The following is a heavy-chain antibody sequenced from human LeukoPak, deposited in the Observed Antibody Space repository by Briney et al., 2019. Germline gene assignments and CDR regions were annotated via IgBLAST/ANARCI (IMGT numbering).Heavy chain of an antibody. Sequence: SVKVSCKASGGTFSSYAISWVRQAPGQGLEWMGGIIPIFGTANYAQKFQGRVTITADESTSTAYMELSSLRSEDTAVYYCARGDTAMVYYFDYWGHATLVTVSS. CDR3: ARGDTAMVYYFDY. V-gene: IGHV1-69*01. J-gene: IGHJ4*01. CDR2: IIPIFGTA. D-gene: IGHD5-18*01. CDR1: GGTFSSYA.